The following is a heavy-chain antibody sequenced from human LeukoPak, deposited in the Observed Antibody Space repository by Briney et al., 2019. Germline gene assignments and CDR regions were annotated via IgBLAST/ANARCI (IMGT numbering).Heavy chain of an antibody. CDR2: MNPNSGNT. CDR3: ARDVALSTYRFDSSGLLDY. V-gene: IGHV1-8*01. D-gene: IGHD3-22*01. Sequence: GASVKVSCKASGYTFTSYDINWVRQATGQGLEWMGWMNPNSGNTGYAQKFQGRVTMTRNTSISTAYMELSSLRSEDTAVYYCARDVALSTYRFDSSGLLDYWGQGTLVTVSS. CDR1: GYTFTSYD. J-gene: IGHJ4*02.